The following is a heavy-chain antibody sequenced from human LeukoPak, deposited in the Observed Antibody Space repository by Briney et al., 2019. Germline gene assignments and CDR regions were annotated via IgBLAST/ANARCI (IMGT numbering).Heavy chain of an antibody. CDR1: GYSFTNYW. D-gene: IGHD2/OR15-2a*01. Sequence: GESLRISCKGSGYSFTNYWISWVRQLPGKGLEWMGRINPSDSYINYSPSFQGHVAISADKSISTAYVQWSSLKATDTAIYYCARHNREDFDYWGQGTLVTVSS. CDR2: INPSDSYI. CDR3: ARHNREDFDY. V-gene: IGHV5-10-1*01. J-gene: IGHJ4*02.